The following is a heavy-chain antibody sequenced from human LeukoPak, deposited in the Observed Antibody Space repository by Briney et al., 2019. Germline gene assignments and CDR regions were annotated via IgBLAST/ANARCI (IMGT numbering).Heavy chain of an antibody. V-gene: IGHV1-8*01. J-gene: IGHJ4*02. CDR3: ARVSVDYCSGGSCYHTPDY. CDR1: GYTFTSYD. CDR2: MNPNSGNT. Sequence: ASVKVSCKASGYTFTSYDINWVRQATGQGLEWMGWMNPNSGNTGYAQKFQGRVTMTRNTSISTAYMELSSLRSEDTAVYYCARVSVDYCSGGSCYHTPDYWGQGTLVTVSS. D-gene: IGHD2-15*01.